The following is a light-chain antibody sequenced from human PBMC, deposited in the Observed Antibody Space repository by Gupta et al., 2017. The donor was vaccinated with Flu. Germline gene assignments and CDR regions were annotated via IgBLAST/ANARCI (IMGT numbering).Light chain of an antibody. CDR2: GAS. J-gene: IGKJ1*01. CDR3: QQYVDTPG. V-gene: IGKV3-20*01. CDR1: QTVSSSY. Sequence: DIVLTQSPGTLSLSPGEAATLPCRASQTVSSSYLAWYQQKPGQVTRRLIYGASNRATGIPDRFGGSGAGTDFTPTVSRMEPEDFAVYYCQQYVDTPGFGQGTKVEIK.